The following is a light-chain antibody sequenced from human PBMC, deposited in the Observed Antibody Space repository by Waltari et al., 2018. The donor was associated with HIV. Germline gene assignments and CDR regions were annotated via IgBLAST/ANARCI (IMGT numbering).Light chain of an antibody. CDR2: GAS. CDR3: QQCATSPWT. J-gene: IGKJ1*01. CDR1: QRVIANS. Sequence: MVLTQSPGTLSLSPGDRAILSCRASQRVIANSVAWYQHRPGQAPRLLVYGASRRATSTPARFSCGGSGTDFTLTINRLQPEDFAVYYCQQCATSPWTFGQGTTV. V-gene: IGKV3-20*01.